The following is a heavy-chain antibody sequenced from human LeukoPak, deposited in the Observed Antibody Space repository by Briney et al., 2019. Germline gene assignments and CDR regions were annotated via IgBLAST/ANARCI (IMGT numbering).Heavy chain of an antibody. CDR1: GFTFSSHG. J-gene: IGHJ4*02. D-gene: IGHD5-12*01. CDR3: AKDSRYSGYETFDY. CDR2: ISPSGGIT. V-gene: IGHV3-23*01. Sequence: GGSLRLSCAASGFTFSSHGMNWVRQAPGKGLEWVSGISPSGGITYYTDSVKGRFTISRDNSKNTLYLQMNSLRAEDTAVYYCAKDSRYSGYETFDYWGQGTLVTVSS.